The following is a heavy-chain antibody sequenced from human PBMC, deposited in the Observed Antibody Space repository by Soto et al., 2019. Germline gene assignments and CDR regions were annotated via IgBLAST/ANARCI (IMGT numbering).Heavy chain of an antibody. CDR3: ARFIGPRGRGITIFGVALPPYYYYYGMDV. V-gene: IGHV1-69*13. J-gene: IGHJ6*02. CDR1: GGTFSSYA. Sequence: SVKVSCKASGGTFSSYAISWVRQAPGQGLEWMGGIIPIFGTANYAQKFQGRVTITADESTSTAYMELSSLRSEDTAVYYCARFIGPRGRGITIFGVALPPYYYYYGMDVWGQGTTVTVSS. CDR2: IIPIFGTA. D-gene: IGHD3-3*01.